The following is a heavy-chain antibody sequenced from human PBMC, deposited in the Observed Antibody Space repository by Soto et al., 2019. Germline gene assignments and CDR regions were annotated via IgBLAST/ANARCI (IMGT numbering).Heavy chain of an antibody. D-gene: IGHD3-10*01. V-gene: IGHV1-18*01. Sequence: ASVKVSCTDSGYTFTNYGISWVRQAPGQGLEWMGWINTYNGNTNHAQKLQGRVTMTTDTSTSTAYMELRSLRSDDTAVYYCARGVGSGTYYNQYNWFDPWGQGTLVTVSS. J-gene: IGHJ5*02. CDR2: INTYNGNT. CDR1: GYTFTNYG. CDR3: ARGVGSGTYYNQYNWFDP.